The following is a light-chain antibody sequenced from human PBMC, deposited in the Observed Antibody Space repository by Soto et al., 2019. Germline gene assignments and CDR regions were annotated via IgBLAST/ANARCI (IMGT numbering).Light chain of an antibody. V-gene: IGLV2-14*01. CDR3: SSYTSSNTLVV. CDR1: SSDVGGYNY. CDR2: EVN. J-gene: IGLJ2*01. Sequence: QSVLTQPASVSGSPGQSITISCTGTSSDVGGYNYVSWYQQHPGKAPKLMIYEVNNRPSGVSNRFSGSKSGNTASLTISGLQAEDEADYYCSSYTSSNTLVVFGGGTKLTVL.